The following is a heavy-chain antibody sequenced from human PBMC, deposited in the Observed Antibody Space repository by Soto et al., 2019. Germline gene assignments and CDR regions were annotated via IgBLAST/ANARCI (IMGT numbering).Heavy chain of an antibody. CDR1: GYTFTSYA. J-gene: IGHJ6*02. D-gene: IGHD6-6*01. CDR2: INAGNGNT. V-gene: IGHV1-3*01. Sequence: ASVKVSCKASGYTFTSYAMHWVRQAPGQRLEWMGWINAGNGNTKYSQKFQGRVTITRDTSASTAYMELSSLRSEDTDVYYCERATIAALQYYYYGMDVWGQGTTVTVAS. CDR3: ERATIAALQYYYYGMDV.